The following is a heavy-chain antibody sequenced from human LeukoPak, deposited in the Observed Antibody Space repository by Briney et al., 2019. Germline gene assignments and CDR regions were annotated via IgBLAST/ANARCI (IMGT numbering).Heavy chain of an antibody. CDR3: AKEVSLTTVTTEYYFDY. CDR2: INQDGSEK. CDR1: GFTFSSYW. J-gene: IGHJ4*02. D-gene: IGHD4-17*01. V-gene: IGHV3-7*01. Sequence: GGSLRLSCVASGFTFSSYWMSWVRQAPGRGLEWVANINQDGSEKYDVDSAKGRFTISRDNAKNSLYLQMNSLRAEDTAVYYCAKEVSLTTVTTEYYFDYWGQGTLVTVSS.